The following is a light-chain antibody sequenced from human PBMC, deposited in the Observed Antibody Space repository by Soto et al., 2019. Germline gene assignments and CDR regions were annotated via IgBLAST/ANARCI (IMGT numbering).Light chain of an antibody. CDR1: SSNIGAGYD. J-gene: IGLJ1*01. Sequence: QSVLAQPASVSGAPGQKVTISCTGSSSNIGAGYDLHWYQQLRGTAPKLLLYGNSNRPSGVPDRFSGSKSGTSASLAITGLQAEDEADYYCQSYDSSLSASVFRTETKVT. V-gene: IGLV1-40*01. CDR2: GNS. CDR3: QSYDSSLSASV.